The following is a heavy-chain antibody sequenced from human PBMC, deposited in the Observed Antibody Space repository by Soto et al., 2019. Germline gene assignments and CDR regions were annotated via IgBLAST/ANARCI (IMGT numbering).Heavy chain of an antibody. CDR1: GYTLHDYA. CDR2: INAGTGNT. J-gene: IGHJ3*01. D-gene: IGHD5-12*01. Sequence: QVQLVQSGAEVKKPGASVKLSCKASGYTLHDYALHWVRQAPGQRLEWMAWINAGTGNTKYSQKLQGRVTITRDPSANTAYMELGSLTFADTALYYCARTSGGYERVGPFDLWGQGTKVTVSS. CDR3: ARTSGGYERVGPFDL. V-gene: IGHV1-3*01.